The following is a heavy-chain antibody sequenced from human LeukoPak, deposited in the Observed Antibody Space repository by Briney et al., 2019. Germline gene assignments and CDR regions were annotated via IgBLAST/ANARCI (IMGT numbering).Heavy chain of an antibody. Sequence: GASVKVSCKASGYTFTSYYIHWVRHAPGQGLELRGKINPSGDSTNYAQKFHSRVTMTTEPSTSTVYMELSSLRSEDTAVYYCAGTLSDSGLSSWGQGTLVTVSS. CDR1: GYTFTSYY. CDR3: AGTLSDSGLSS. V-gene: IGHV1-46*01. J-gene: IGHJ5*02. CDR2: INPSGDST. D-gene: IGHD3/OR15-3a*01.